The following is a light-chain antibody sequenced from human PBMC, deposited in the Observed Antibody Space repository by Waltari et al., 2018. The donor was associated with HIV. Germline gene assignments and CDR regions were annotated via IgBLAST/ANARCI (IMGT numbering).Light chain of an antibody. CDR1: SSDVGGYNY. Sequence: QSALTQPASVSGSPGQPITISCTGPSSDVGGYNYVSWYQQNPGKAPKLMIYEVSNRPSGVSNRFSGSKSGNTASLTISGLQAEDEADYYCSSYTSSSTPLFGGGTKLTVL. J-gene: IGLJ2*01. CDR3: SSYTSSSTPL. CDR2: EVS. V-gene: IGLV2-14*01.